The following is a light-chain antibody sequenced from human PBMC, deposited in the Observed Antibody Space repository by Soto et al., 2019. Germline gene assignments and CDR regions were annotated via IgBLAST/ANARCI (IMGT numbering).Light chain of an antibody. CDR3: ATWDGSLPGEV. CDR1: SSNIGNNY. J-gene: IGLJ2*01. CDR2: DNN. Sequence: QSVLTQSPSVCAAPGQKVTISCSGSSSNIGNNYVSWYQQLPGTAPKLLIYDNNKRPSGIPDRFSGSKSGTSGTLDITGLQTGDEADYYCATWDGSLPGEVFGGGTKLTVL. V-gene: IGLV1-51*01.